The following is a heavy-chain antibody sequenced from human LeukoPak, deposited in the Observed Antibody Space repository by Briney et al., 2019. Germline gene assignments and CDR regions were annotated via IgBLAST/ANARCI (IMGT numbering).Heavy chain of an antibody. CDR2: IYYSGST. V-gene: IGHV4-31*03. CDR3: AKPPDSDYVYYFDS. CDR1: GGSISSGGYY. J-gene: IGHJ4*02. Sequence: SETLSLTCTVSGGSISSGGYYWSWIRQHPGKGLEWIGYIYYSGSTHYNPSLKSRVTISVDTSKNQFSLKLSSVTAADTAVYYCAKPPDSDYVYYFDSWGQGTLVTVSS. D-gene: IGHD5-12*01.